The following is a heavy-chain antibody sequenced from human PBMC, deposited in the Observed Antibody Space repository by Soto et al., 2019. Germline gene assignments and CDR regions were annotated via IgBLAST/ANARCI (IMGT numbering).Heavy chain of an antibody. CDR2: MSYNGRNN. Sequence: PGGSLRLSCATSGFTFSNYAIHWVRQAPGKGLEWVAVMSYNGRNNYYADSVEGRFAVSRDNSKNTLYLQMNSLRREDTAVYYCVRDFQGVVVAVHYWGRGILVTFS. CDR1: GFTFSNYA. D-gene: IGHD2-15*01. V-gene: IGHV3-30*09. J-gene: IGHJ4*02. CDR3: VRDFQGVVVAVHY.